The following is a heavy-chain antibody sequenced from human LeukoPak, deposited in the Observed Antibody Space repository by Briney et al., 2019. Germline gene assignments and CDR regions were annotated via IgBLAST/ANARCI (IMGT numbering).Heavy chain of an antibody. J-gene: IGHJ6*03. CDR3: ARNPSYCSGGSCYSDAYYYYMDV. CDR2: ISAYNGNT. D-gene: IGHD2-15*01. CDR1: GYTFTSYG. V-gene: IGHV1-18*01. Sequence: ASVKVSCKASGYTFTSYGFSWVRQAPGQGLEWMGWISAYNGNTNYAQKLQGRVTMTTDTSTSTAYMELRSLRSDDTAVYYCARNPSYCSGGSCYSDAYYYYMDVWGKGTTVTVSS.